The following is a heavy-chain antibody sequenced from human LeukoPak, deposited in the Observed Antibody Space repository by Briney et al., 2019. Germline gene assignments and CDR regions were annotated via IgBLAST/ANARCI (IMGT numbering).Heavy chain of an antibody. D-gene: IGHD2-15*01. Sequence: SVEVSCKASGGTFSSYAISWVRQAPGQGLEWMGRIIPILGIANYAQKFQGRVTITADKSTSTAYMELSSLRSEDTAVYYCARDRGGGSCYYYWGQGTLVTVSS. V-gene: IGHV1-69*04. CDR3: ARDRGGGSCYYY. CDR2: IIPILGIA. J-gene: IGHJ4*02. CDR1: GGTFSSYA.